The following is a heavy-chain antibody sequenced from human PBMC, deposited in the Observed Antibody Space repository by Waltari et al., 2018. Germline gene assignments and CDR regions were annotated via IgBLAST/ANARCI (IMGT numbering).Heavy chain of an antibody. CDR2: IYSTGPT. Sequence: QAQLQESGPGLVKPSETLSLTCSVSNGSIHSYFWSWIRQPPGKGLEWIGYIYSTGPTDYNPSLGIRVTISVDTSKNQFSLRLSSVTAADTAVYYCARHGGVAALYYFDYWGQGTLVTVSS. D-gene: IGHD6-6*01. CDR1: NGSIHSYF. CDR3: ARHGGVAALYYFDY. J-gene: IGHJ4*02. V-gene: IGHV4-59*08.